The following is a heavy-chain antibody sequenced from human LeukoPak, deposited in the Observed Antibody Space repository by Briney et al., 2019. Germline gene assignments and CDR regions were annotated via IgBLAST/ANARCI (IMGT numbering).Heavy chain of an antibody. V-gene: IGHV4-61*02. Sequence: SETLSLTCTVSGGSVSSGSYYWSWIRQPAGKGLEWIGRIYTSGSTNYNPSLQSRVTLSVDTSKNQFSLKLSSVTAADTAVYYCARAGEPHHYYDISGNWFDPWGQGTLVTVSS. D-gene: IGHD3-22*01. CDR1: GGSVSSGSYY. CDR3: ARAGEPHHYYDISGNWFDP. J-gene: IGHJ5*02. CDR2: IYTSGST.